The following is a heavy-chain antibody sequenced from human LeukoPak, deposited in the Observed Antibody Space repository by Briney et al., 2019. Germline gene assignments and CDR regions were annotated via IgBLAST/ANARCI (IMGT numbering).Heavy chain of an antibody. D-gene: IGHD6-19*01. V-gene: IGHV1-46*01. CDR1: GYTFTTFY. CDR2: INPSGGST. J-gene: IGHJ1*01. CDR3: ATPGGWRGKYFQH. Sequence: ASVKVSCKPSGYTFTTFYMHWVRQAPGQGLEWMGIINPSGGSTIYAQKFQGRVTMTRDTSTSTVYMELRSLRSDDTAVYYCATPGGWRGKYFQHWGQGTLVTVSS.